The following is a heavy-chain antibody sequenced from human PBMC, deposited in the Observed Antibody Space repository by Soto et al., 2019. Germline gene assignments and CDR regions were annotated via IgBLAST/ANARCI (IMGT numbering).Heavy chain of an antibody. D-gene: IGHD6-13*01. V-gene: IGHV5-51*01. J-gene: IGHJ3*02. CDR3: ARPQVDYSSSPLPAFDI. CDR2: IYPGDSDT. CDR1: GYSFTSYW. Sequence: PGESLKISWQGSGYSFTSYWIGWVRQMPGKGLEWMGIIYPGDSDTRYSPSFQGQVTIPADKSISTAYLQWSSLKASDTAMYYCARPQVDYSSSPLPAFDIWGQGTMVTVSS.